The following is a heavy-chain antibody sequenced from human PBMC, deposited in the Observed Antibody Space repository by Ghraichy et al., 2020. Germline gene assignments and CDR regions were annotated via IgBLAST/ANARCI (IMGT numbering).Heavy chain of an antibody. J-gene: IGHJ3*02. CDR3: AREMNSSGWVTLDAFDI. D-gene: IGHD6-19*01. V-gene: IGHV3-74*01. Sequence: GGSLRLSCAASGFTFSSYWMHWVRQAPGKGLVWVSRINSDGSSTSYADSVKGRFTISRDNAKNTLYLQMNSLRAEDTAVYYCAREMNSSGWVTLDAFDIWGQGTMVTVSS. CDR2: INSDGSST. CDR1: GFTFSSYW.